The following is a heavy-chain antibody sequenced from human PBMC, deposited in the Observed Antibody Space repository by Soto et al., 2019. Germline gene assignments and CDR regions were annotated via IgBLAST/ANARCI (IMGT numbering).Heavy chain of an antibody. CDR1: GYTFTNFG. CDR3: AWTPEGVNGSGSYPYYFDY. D-gene: IGHD3-10*01. Sequence: ASVKVSCKASGYTFTNFGISWVRQAPGQGLEWMGWISAYNGNTNYAQNFQGRVTMTRDTSISTAYMELSRLRSDDTAVYYCAWTPEGVNGSGSYPYYFDYWGQGTLVTVSS. J-gene: IGHJ4*02. CDR2: ISAYNGNT. V-gene: IGHV1-18*01.